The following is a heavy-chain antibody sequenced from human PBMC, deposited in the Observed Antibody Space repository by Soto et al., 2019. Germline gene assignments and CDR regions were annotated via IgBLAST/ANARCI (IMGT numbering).Heavy chain of an antibody. Sequence: QVQLVQSGAEVKKPGSSVKVSCKASGGTFSSYAISWVRQAPGQGLEWMGGIIPIFGTANYAQKFQGRVTSTADESTSTAYMALSILRSEDTAVYYCAREGASGSHIGYWGQGTLVTVSS. CDR1: GGTFSSYA. V-gene: IGHV1-69*01. CDR2: IIPIFGTA. J-gene: IGHJ4*02. CDR3: AREGASGSHIGY. D-gene: IGHD3-22*01.